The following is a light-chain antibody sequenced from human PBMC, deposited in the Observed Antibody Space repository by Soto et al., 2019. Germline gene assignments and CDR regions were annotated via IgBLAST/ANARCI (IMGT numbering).Light chain of an antibody. CDR2: GAS. CDR1: QSVSSN. CDR3: QQYDNWPLT. V-gene: IGKV3-15*01. J-gene: IGKJ4*01. Sequence: EIVITPSPATLSVSPGERATLSCRASQSVSSNLAWYQQKPGQAPRFLIYGASTRATGIPARFSGSGSVTEFTLTISSLQSEDFAVYYCQQYDNWPLTFGGGTKVDIK.